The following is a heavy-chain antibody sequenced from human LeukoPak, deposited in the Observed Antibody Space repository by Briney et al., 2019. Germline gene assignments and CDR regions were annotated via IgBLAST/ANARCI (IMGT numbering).Heavy chain of an antibody. Sequence: SQTLSLTCAISGDSVSSNSAAWNWIRQSPSRGLEWLGRTYYRSKWYNDYAVSVKSRITINPDTSKNQFSLQLNSVTPEDTAVYYCARDQGYCSGGSCYSGFDYWGQGTLVTVSS. J-gene: IGHJ4*02. CDR2: TYYRSKWYN. CDR1: GDSVSSNSAA. CDR3: ARDQGYCSGGSCYSGFDY. V-gene: IGHV6-1*01. D-gene: IGHD2-15*01.